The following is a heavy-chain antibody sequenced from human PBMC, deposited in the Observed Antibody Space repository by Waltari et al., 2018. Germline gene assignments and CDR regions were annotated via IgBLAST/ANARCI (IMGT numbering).Heavy chain of an antibody. Sequence: QVQLQQSGPGLVKSSQTLSLTCGISGDSVSSNSAAWNWIRQSPSRGLEWLGRTYYRSKWYNQYAVSLKSRLVVNPDTSKNEVSLQLNSVAPEDTAVYYCVYGAGAFHIWGQGTMVTVSS. CDR1: GDSVSSNSAA. V-gene: IGHV6-1*01. CDR2: TYYRSKWYN. J-gene: IGHJ3*02. D-gene: IGHD3-10*01. CDR3: VYGAGAFHI.